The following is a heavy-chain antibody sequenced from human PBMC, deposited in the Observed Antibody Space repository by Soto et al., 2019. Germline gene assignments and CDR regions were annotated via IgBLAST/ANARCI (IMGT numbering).Heavy chain of an antibody. CDR3: ARGRYCLTGRCFPNWFDS. CDR1: GDSISTVDYF. Sequence: SETLSLTCSVSGDSISTVDYFWAWIRQPPGQALEYIGYIYKSTTTYYNPSFESRVAISLDTSKSQFSLTVTSVTAADTAVYFCARGRYCLTGRCFPNWFDSWGQGTLVTSPQ. D-gene: IGHD2-15*01. CDR2: IYKSTTT. V-gene: IGHV4-30-4*01. J-gene: IGHJ5*01.